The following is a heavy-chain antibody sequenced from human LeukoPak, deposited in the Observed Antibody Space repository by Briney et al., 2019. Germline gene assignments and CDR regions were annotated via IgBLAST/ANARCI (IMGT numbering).Heavy chain of an antibody. CDR3: ARDPSQQLATLYFDY. CDR2: INPSGGST. CDR1: GYTFTSYY. J-gene: IGHJ4*02. D-gene: IGHD6-13*01. Sequence: GASVKVSCKASGYTFTSYYMHWVRQAPGQGLEWIGIINPSGGSTSYAQKFQGRVTMTRDTSTSTVYMELSSLRSEDTAVYYCARDPSQQLATLYFDYWGQGTLVTVSS. V-gene: IGHV1-46*01.